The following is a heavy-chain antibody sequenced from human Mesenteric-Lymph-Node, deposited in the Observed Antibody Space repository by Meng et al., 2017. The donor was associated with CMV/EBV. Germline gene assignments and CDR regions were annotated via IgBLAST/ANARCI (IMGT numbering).Heavy chain of an antibody. Sequence: SETLSLTCTVSGGSINSYYWSWIRQPPGKGLEWIGYIYYSGSTNYNPSLKSRVTISVDTSKNQFSLKLSSVIAADTAVYYCARVRSESGTVRRAFDIWGQGTMVTVSS. J-gene: IGHJ3*02. V-gene: IGHV4-59*12. CDR3: ARVRSESGTVRRAFDI. D-gene: IGHD3-10*01. CDR2: IYYSGST. CDR1: GGSINSYY.